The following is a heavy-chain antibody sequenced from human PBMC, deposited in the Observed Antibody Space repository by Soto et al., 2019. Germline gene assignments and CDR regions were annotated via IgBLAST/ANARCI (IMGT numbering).Heavy chain of an antibody. Sequence: ASVKGSCTASGDVFTGYHIHWGRQAPGRGLEWMGWINPNSGDTEYEQNFQGRVTMTRDTSFNLVYMEMSGLMSDDTAVYYCARDARGTRGFDEMDICGQGTTVTV. CDR3: ARDARGTRGFDEMDI. CDR1: GDVFTGYH. J-gene: IGHJ6*02. D-gene: IGHD3-9*01. V-gene: IGHV1-2*02. CDR2: INPNSGDT.